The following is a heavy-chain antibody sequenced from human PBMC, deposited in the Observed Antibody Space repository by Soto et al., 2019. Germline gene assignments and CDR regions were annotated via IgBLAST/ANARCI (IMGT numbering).Heavy chain of an antibody. Sequence: QVQLVQSGAEVKKPGSSVKVSCEASGGTFSSYSFSWVRQAPEQGLEWMGRVIPILGMANYAQKFQGRVTITADKSTSTVYMEMSSLRSEVTAVYYCARGGAVVVPGAVDRHNWFDPWGQGTLVTVSS. V-gene: IGHV1-69*02. CDR3: ARGGAVVVPGAVDRHNWFDP. J-gene: IGHJ5*02. CDR2: VIPILGMA. CDR1: GGTFSSYS. D-gene: IGHD2-2*01.